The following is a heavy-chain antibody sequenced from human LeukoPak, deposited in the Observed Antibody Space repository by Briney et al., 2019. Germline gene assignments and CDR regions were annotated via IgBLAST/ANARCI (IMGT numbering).Heavy chain of an antibody. V-gene: IGHV3-30*18. Sequence: GGSLRLSCAASGFTFSSYGMHWVRQAPGKGLEWVAVISYDGNNKYYADSVKGRFTISRDNSKNTLYLQMNSLRAEDTAAYYCAKDFQGATMVNYWGQGTLVTVSS. D-gene: IGHD1-26*01. CDR2: ISYDGNNK. J-gene: IGHJ4*02. CDR1: GFTFSSYG. CDR3: AKDFQGATMVNY.